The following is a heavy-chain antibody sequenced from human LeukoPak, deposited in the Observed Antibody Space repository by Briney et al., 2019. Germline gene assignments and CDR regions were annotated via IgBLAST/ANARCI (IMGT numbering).Heavy chain of an antibody. Sequence: ASVTVSCTASGGTFSSYAISWVRQAPGQGLEWMGGIIPIFGTANYAQKFQGRVTITADESTSTAYMELSSLRSEDTAVYYCARDLVDSSSWYPYYYYYYGMDVWGQGTTVTVSS. CDR1: GGTFSSYA. CDR2: IIPIFGTA. V-gene: IGHV1-69*13. D-gene: IGHD6-13*01. CDR3: ARDLVDSSSWYPYYYYYYGMDV. J-gene: IGHJ6*02.